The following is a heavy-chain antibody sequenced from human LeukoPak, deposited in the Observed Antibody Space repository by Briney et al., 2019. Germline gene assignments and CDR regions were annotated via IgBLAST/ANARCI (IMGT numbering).Heavy chain of an antibody. CDR1: GGSFSGYY. CDR3: ARGFGGFMITFGGVSHFDY. V-gene: IGHV4-34*01. J-gene: IGHJ4*02. CDR2: INHSGST. Sequence: SEILSLTCAVYGGSFSGYYWSWIRQPPGKGLEWIGEINHSGSTNYNPSLKSRVTISVDTSKNQFSLKLSSVIAADTAVYYCARGFGGFMITFGGVSHFDYWGQGTLVTVSS. D-gene: IGHD3-16*01.